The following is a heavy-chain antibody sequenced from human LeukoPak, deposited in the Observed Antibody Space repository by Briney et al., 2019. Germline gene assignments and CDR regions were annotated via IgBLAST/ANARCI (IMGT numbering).Heavy chain of an antibody. J-gene: IGHJ4*02. V-gene: IGHV4-39*01. CDR2: IYYRGRT. D-gene: IGHD3-22*01. CDR1: NGSIITSSYY. Sequence: SETLPLTCTVSNGSIITSSYYWAWIRQPPGKGLEWIGSIYYRGRTYYNPSLKIRVTISADTSKNQFSLNLSSVTASDTAVYYCARQKILDDNYDSSGYYVDQWGQGSLVTVSS. CDR3: ARQKILDDNYDSSGYYVDQ.